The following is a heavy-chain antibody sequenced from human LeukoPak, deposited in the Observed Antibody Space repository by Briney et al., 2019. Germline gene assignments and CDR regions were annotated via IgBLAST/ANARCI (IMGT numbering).Heavy chain of an antibody. CDR2: IYSGGST. D-gene: IGHD3-16*01. CDR1: GFTVSSNY. J-gene: IGHJ4*02. V-gene: IGHV3-53*05. CDR3: TKTDADYIDY. Sequence: GGSLRLSCAASGFTVSSNYMSWVRQAPGKGLEWVSLIYSGGSTYYADSVKGRFTISRDNSKNTLYLQMNSLRAEDTALYYCTKTDADYIDYWGQGTLVTVSS.